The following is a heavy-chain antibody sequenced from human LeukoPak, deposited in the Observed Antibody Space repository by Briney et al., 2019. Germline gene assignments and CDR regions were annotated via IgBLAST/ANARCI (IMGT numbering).Heavy chain of an antibody. CDR3: ARDKRGYTNGPAFDY. J-gene: IGHJ4*02. D-gene: IGHD2-15*01. Sequence: SETLSLTCTVSGASISSYHWNWIRQSPGTGLEWIAYIYYSGTTNYNPSLKSRVSISIDTSKSQFSLNLSSVTAADTAVYYCARDKRGYTNGPAFDYWGQGALVTVSS. V-gene: IGHV4-59*13. CDR2: IYYSGTT. CDR1: GASISSYH.